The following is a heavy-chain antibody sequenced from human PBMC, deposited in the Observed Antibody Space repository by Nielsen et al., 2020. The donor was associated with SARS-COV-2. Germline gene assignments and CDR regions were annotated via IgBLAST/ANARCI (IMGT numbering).Heavy chain of an antibody. V-gene: IGHV4-31*03. J-gene: IGHJ6*02. CDR3: AREKGYYDSLFYYGLDV. CDR1: GGSISSGAYF. CDR2: IYYSGST. D-gene: IGHD3-22*01. Sequence: SETLSLTCTVSGGSISSGAYFWTWIRQHPGKGLEWIGNIYYSGSTQYNPSLKSRVTIPVDTSKNQFSLKLSSMTAADTAVYYCAREKGYYDSLFYYGLDVWGQGTTVTVSS.